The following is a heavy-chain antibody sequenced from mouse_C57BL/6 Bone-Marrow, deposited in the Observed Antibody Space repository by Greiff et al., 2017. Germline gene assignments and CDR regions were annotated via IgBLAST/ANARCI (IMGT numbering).Heavy chain of an antibody. CDR3: ARGGRFAV. Sequence: VQLQQSGAELARPGASVKMSCTASGYTFTSYTMPWVRQRPGQGLEWVGNISPGSGYTKYHHKVKDKATLTADKSSSTSYMQLSSLTSEDCAVYSCARGGRFAVWGKGTLVTVSA. J-gene: IGHJ3*01. V-gene: IGHV1-4*01. CDR1: GYTFTSYT. CDR2: ISPGSGYT.